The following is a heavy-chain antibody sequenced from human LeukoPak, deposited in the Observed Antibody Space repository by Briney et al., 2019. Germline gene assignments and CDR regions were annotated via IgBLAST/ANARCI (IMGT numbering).Heavy chain of an antibody. CDR2: ISYDGSNK. Sequence: GGSLRLSCVASGFTFSSYGMHWVRQAPGKGLEWVAVISYDGSNKYYADSVKGRFTISRDNSKNTLYLQMNSLRAEDTAVYYCAKVGHLQLVLDYWGQGTLVTVSS. J-gene: IGHJ4*02. CDR1: GFTFSSYG. D-gene: IGHD6-13*01. V-gene: IGHV3-30*18. CDR3: AKVGHLQLVLDY.